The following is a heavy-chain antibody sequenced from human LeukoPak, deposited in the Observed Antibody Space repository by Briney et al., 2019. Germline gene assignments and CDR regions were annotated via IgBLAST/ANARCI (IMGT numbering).Heavy chain of an antibody. CDR3: AKDGIAVAGREGFDY. V-gene: IGHV3-30*04. CDR2: ISYEGSKK. D-gene: IGHD6-19*01. Sequence: GGSLRLSCAASGFTFSRSAMHWVRQAPGKGLEWVAVISYEGSKKYYGDSGKGRFTISRDNSKNTLYLQMNSLRAEDTAVYYCAKDGIAVAGREGFDYWGQGTLVTVSS. J-gene: IGHJ4*02. CDR1: GFTFSRSA.